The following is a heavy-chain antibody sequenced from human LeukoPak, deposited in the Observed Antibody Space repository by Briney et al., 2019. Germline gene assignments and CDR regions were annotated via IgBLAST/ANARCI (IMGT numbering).Heavy chain of an antibody. Sequence: ASVKVSCKASGYTFTSYGISWVRQAPGQGLEWMGWISAYNGNTNYAQKFQGRVTMTEDTSTDTVYMELSSLRSEDTAVYYCAREVWGPAAATGGNWFGPWGQGTLVTVSS. J-gene: IGHJ5*02. CDR1: GYTFTSYG. V-gene: IGHV1-18*01. CDR3: AREVWGPAAATGGNWFGP. CDR2: ISAYNGNT. D-gene: IGHD2-2*01.